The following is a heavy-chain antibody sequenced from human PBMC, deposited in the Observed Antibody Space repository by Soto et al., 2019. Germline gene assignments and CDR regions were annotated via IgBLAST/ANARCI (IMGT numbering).Heavy chain of an antibody. CDR1: GYTLTELS. Sequence: ASVKVSCKVSGYTLTELSMHWARQAPGKGLEWMGGFDPEDGETIYAQKFQGRVTMTEDTSTSTAYMELSRLRSDDTAVYYCAREITGTRDAFDIWGQGTMVTVSS. CDR2: FDPEDGET. V-gene: IGHV1-24*01. D-gene: IGHD1-7*01. CDR3: AREITGTRDAFDI. J-gene: IGHJ3*02.